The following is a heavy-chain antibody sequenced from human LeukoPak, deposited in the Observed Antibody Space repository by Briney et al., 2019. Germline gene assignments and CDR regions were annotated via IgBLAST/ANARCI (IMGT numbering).Heavy chain of an antibody. D-gene: IGHD3-9*01. V-gene: IGHV4-34*01. CDR1: GFTFSSYS. CDR3: ARGGYDILTGQPFDY. J-gene: IGHJ4*02. Sequence: PGGSLRLSCAASGFTFSSYSMNWVRQPPGKGLEWIGEINHSGSTNYNPSLKSRVTISVDTSKNQFSLKLSSVTAADTAVYYCARGGYDILTGQPFDYWGQGTLVTVSS. CDR2: INHSGST.